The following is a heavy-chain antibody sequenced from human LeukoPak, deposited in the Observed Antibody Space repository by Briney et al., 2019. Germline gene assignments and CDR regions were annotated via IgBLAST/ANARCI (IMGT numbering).Heavy chain of an antibody. Sequence: GGSLRLSCAASGFTFSDYYMSWIRQAPGKGLEWVSYISSSGSTIYYADSVKGRFTISRDNAKNSLYLQTNSLRAEDTAVYYCAREGTAIIAEPYYFDYWGQGTLVTVSS. CDR2: ISSSGSTI. CDR1: GFTFSDYY. D-gene: IGHD6-13*01. J-gene: IGHJ4*02. V-gene: IGHV3-11*01. CDR3: AREGTAIIAEPYYFDY.